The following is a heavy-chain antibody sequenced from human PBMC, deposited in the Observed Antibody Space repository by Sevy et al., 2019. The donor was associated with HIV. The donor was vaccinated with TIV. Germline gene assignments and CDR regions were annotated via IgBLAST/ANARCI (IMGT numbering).Heavy chain of an antibody. J-gene: IGHJ2*01. D-gene: IGHD2-2*01. Sequence: GGSLRLSCAASGFTFSGSAMHWVRQASGKGLEWVGRIRSKANSYATAYVASVKGRFTISRDDSKNTAYLQMNSLKTEDTAVYYCTRSPLSADWYFDLWGRGTLVTVSS. CDR3: TRSPLSADWYFDL. V-gene: IGHV3-73*01. CDR1: GFTFSGSA. CDR2: IRSKANSYAT.